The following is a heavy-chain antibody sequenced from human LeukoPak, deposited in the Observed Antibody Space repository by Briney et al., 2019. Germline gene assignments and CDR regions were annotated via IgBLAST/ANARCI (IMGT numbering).Heavy chain of an antibody. V-gene: IGHV4-34*01. CDR3: ARVPRTVKYSSGYQYPLDY. CDR2: INHSGST. J-gene: IGHJ4*02. Sequence: SETLSLTCAVYGGSFSGYYWSWIRQPPGKGLEWIGEINHSGSTNYNPSLKSRVTISVDTSKNQFSLKLSSVTAADTAVYYCARVPRTVKYSSGYQYPLDYWGQGTLVTVSS. CDR1: GGSFSGYY. D-gene: IGHD3-22*01.